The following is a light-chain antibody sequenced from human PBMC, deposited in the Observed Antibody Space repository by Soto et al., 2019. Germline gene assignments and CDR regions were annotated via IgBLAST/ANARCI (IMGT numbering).Light chain of an antibody. Sequence: DIVSSQSPASLAVSLGERATIHCKSSQSVLYSSNNKNYLAWYQQKPGQPPKLLIYGASTRESGVPDRFSGSGSGTDFTLTISSLQAEDVAVYYCQQYYSTPQTFGQGTKV. V-gene: IGKV4-1*01. J-gene: IGKJ1*01. CDR3: QQYYSTPQT. CDR2: GAS. CDR1: QSVLYSSNNKNY.